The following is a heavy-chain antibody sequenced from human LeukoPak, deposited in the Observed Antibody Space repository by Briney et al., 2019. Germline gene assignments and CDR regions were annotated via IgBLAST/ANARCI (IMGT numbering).Heavy chain of an antibody. V-gene: IGHV4-38-2*02. Sequence: PSETLSLTCAVSGYSISSGYYWGWIRQPPGKGLEWIGSIYHSGSTYYNPSLKSRVTISVDTSKNQFSLKLSFVTAADTAVYYCARDIGNGASFSFDYWGQGTLVTVSS. J-gene: IGHJ4*02. CDR3: ARDIGNGASFSFDY. CDR2: IYHSGST. CDR1: GYSISSGYY. D-gene: IGHD1-26*01.